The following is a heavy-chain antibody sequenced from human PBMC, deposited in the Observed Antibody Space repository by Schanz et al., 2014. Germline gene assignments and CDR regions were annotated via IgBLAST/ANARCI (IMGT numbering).Heavy chain of an antibody. D-gene: IGHD1-1*01. Sequence: EVQLLESGGGLVRPGGSLRLSCAASGFTFSNYAMSWVRQAPGKGLEWVSGFIVDSGNTYYAGSVKGRFSISRDSGQNALYLQMNSLRAGDTAVYYCARGTDWNLHYSGQGALVTVSS. CDR1: GFTFSNYA. CDR3: ARGTDWNLHY. V-gene: IGHV3-23*01. CDR2: FIVDSGNT. J-gene: IGHJ4*02.